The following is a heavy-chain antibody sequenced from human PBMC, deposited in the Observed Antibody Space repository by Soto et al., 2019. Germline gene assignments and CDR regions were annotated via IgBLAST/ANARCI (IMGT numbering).Heavy chain of an antibody. D-gene: IGHD2-2*01. CDR3: AREVVVSRGASYFGY. CDR2: IWYDGSEI. V-gene: IGHV3-33*01. CDR1: GFTFSSYG. J-gene: IGHJ4*02. Sequence: PGGSLRLSCAASGFTFSSYGMHWVRQAPGKGLEWVAVIWYDGSEINYVDSVKGRFTISRDNTKNSLYLQMNSLRAEDTAIYYCAREVVVSRGASYFGYWGPGTLVTVSS.